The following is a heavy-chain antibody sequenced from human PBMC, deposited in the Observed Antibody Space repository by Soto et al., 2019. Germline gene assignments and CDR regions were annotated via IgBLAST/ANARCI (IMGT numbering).Heavy chain of an antibody. Sequence: EVQLLESGGGLVQPGGSLRLSCGASEFTFSDYAMTWVRQPPGKGLEWVATISSSGVATYYADSVKGRFTISRDNSKNAVYLQVNTLRDEDASVYYCAQVMPRWRWVIDFWGQGTRVTGSS. D-gene: IGHD2-2*01. CDR2: ISSSGVAT. J-gene: IGHJ4*02. CDR3: AQVMPRWRWVIDF. CDR1: EFTFSDYA. V-gene: IGHV3-23*01.